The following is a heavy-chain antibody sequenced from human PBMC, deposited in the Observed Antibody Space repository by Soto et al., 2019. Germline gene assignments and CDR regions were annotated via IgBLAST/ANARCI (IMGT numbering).Heavy chain of an antibody. CDR1: GFTFSSYS. V-gene: IGHV3-21*01. CDR3: ARAIDSSGWPDAFDI. Sequence: GGSLRLSCAASGFTFSSYSMNWVRQAPGKGLEWVSSISSSSSYIYYAASVKGRFTISRDNAKNSLYLQMNSLRAEDTAVYYCARAIDSSGWPDAFDIWGQGTMVTVSS. J-gene: IGHJ3*02. D-gene: IGHD6-19*01. CDR2: ISSSSSYI.